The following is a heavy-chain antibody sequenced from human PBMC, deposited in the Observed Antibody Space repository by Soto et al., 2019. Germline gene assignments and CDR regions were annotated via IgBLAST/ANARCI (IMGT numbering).Heavy chain of an antibody. V-gene: IGHV1-18*04. Sequence: ASVKVSCKASGYTFTSYGISWVRQAPGQGLEWMGWISAYNGNTNYAQKLQGRVTMTTDTSTSTAYMELRSLRSDDTAVYYCARTHYDILTGYYPLDYYYGMDVCGQGPTVTVSS. D-gene: IGHD3-9*01. J-gene: IGHJ6*02. CDR3: ARTHYDILTGYYPLDYYYGMDV. CDR1: GYTFTSYG. CDR2: ISAYNGNT.